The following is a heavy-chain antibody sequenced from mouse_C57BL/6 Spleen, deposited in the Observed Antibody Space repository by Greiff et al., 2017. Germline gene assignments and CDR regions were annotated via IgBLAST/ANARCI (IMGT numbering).Heavy chain of an antibody. V-gene: IGHV1-26*01. CDR1: GYTFTDYY. CDR3: ARAYYDYDGFYFDY. Sequence: VQLQQSGPELVKPGASVKISCKASGYTFTDYYMNWVKQSHGKSLEWIGDINPNNGGTSYNQKFKGKATLTVDKSSSTAYMELRSLTSEDSAVYYCARAYYDYDGFYFDYWGQGTTHTVSS. J-gene: IGHJ2*01. CDR2: INPNNGGT. D-gene: IGHD2-4*01.